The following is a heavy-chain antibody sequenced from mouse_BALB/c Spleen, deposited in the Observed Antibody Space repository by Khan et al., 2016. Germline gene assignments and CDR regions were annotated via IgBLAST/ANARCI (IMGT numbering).Heavy chain of an antibody. CDR1: GFSLTSYG. D-gene: IGHD1-3*01. J-gene: IGHJ2*03. CDR2: IWAGGST. V-gene: IGHV2-9*02. CDR3: ARLEDI. Sequence: QVRLQQSGPGLVAPSQSLSITCTVSGFSLTSYGVHWVRQPPGKGLEWLGVIWAGGSTNYNSALMSRLSISKDDSKSQVCIKMNRLQTADTAMYYCARLEDIWGQGTSLTVSS.